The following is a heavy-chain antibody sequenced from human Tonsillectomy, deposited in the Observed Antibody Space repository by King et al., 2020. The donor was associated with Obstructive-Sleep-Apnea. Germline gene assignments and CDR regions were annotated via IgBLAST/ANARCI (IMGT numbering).Heavy chain of an antibody. CDR2: INPSGGST. Sequence: VQLVESGAEVKKPGASVKVSCKASGYTFTSYYMHWVRQAPGQGLEWMGIINPSGGSTSYAQKFQGRVTMTRDTSTSTVYMELSSLRSEDTAVYYCARVARVGVYGGNPNLDRSNWFDPWGQGTLVTVSS. D-gene: IGHD5/OR15-5a*01. V-gene: IGHV1-46*01. J-gene: IGHJ5*02. CDR3: ARVARVGVYGGNPNLDRSNWFDP. CDR1: GYTFTSYY.